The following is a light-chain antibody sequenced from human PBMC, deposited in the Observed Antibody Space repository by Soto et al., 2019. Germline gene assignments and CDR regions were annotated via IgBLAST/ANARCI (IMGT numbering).Light chain of an antibody. V-gene: IGLV1-40*01. CDR2: GNG. Sequence: QSALTQSPSVSGAPGQRVTISCTGSSSNIGAGYDVHWYQQLPGTAPKLLIFGNGNRPSGVPDRFSGSKSDTSASLAITGLQAEDEADYYCQTYDSSLSGLFVFGTGTKVTVL. CDR1: SSNIGAGYD. J-gene: IGLJ1*01. CDR3: QTYDSSLSGLFV.